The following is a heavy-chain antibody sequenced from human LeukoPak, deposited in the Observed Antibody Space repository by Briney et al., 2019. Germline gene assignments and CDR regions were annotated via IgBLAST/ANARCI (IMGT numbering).Heavy chain of an antibody. Sequence: PGGSLRLSCAASGFTFSSHSMNWVRQAPGKGLEWVSSISSSSSYIYYADSVKGRFTISRDNAKNSLYLQMNSLRAEDTAVYYCARDLDGDLPAFDYWGQGTLVTVSS. CDR2: ISSSSSYI. CDR3: ARDLDGDLPAFDY. V-gene: IGHV3-21*01. CDR1: GFTFSSHS. J-gene: IGHJ4*02. D-gene: IGHD4-17*01.